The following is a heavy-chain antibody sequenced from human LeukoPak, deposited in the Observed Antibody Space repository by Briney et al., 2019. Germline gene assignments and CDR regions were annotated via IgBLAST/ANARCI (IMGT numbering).Heavy chain of an antibody. CDR3: ATSGNTWYNDY. CDR2: ITPKNGGT. D-gene: IGHD6-13*01. Sequence: GASVKVSCKPSGYTFTGYRLHWVRQIPGQGLEWMAWITPKNGGTNYAEKFQGRLTLTRDMSISTTYMELSSLRSDDTAVYYCATSGNTWYNDYWGQGTLVTVSS. J-gene: IGHJ4*02. CDR1: GYTFTGYR. V-gene: IGHV1-2*02.